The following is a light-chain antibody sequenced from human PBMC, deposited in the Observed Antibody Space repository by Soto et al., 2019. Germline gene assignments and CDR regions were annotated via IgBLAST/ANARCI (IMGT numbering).Light chain of an antibody. CDR3: CSRASENTVV. J-gene: IGLJ2*01. Sequence: QSALTKPASVSGSPGQSINISCTGTNSDVGNYNLVSWYQQHPGKAHQLFIYEVTERPSGLSHRFSGSKSGNTASLTISGLQAEDEADYYCCSRASENTVVCGGGTKLTVL. V-gene: IGLV2-23*02. CDR2: EVT. CDR1: NSDVGNYNL.